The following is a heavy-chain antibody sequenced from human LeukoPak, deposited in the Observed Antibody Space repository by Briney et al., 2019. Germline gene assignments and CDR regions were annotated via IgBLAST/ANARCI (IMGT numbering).Heavy chain of an antibody. CDR1: GGSISTNNW. CDR3: ARDQNPSGSGSPLADAFDV. D-gene: IGHD6-19*01. V-gene: IGHV4-4*02. CDR2: IFHGGST. J-gene: IGHJ3*01. Sequence: SETLSLTCAVSGGSISTNNWWSWVRQPPGKGLEWIGEIFHGGSTNYNPSLKSRVTISVDKSNNQFSLNLTSVTAADTAVYYCARDQNPSGSGSPLADAFDVWGQGAKVTVSS.